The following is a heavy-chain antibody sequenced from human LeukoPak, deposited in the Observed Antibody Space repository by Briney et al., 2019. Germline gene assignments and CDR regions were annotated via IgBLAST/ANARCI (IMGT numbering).Heavy chain of an antibody. CDR3: AVLISSSSNDAFDI. V-gene: IGHV4-59*12. CDR1: GGSISTYY. J-gene: IGHJ3*02. CDR2: IYYSGIT. Sequence: SETLSLTCTVSGGSISTYYWSWIRQPPGKGLEWIGYIYYSGITNYNPSLKSRVTISTDTSKNQFSLKLSSVTAADTAVYYCAVLISSSSNDAFDIWGQGTMVTVSS. D-gene: IGHD6-13*01.